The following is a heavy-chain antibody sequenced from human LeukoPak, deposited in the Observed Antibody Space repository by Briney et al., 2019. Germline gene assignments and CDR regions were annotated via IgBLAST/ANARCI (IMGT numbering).Heavy chain of an antibody. J-gene: IGHJ4*02. CDR2: IYTSGST. D-gene: IGHD5-18*01. V-gene: IGHV4-61*02. CDR1: GGSISSGGYY. Sequence: PSETLSLTCTVSGGSISSGGYYWSWIRQPAGKGLEWIGRIYTSGSTNYNPSLKSRVTMSVDTSKNQFSLKLSSVTAADTAVYYCARGRTAMPFDYWGQGTLVTVSS. CDR3: ARGRTAMPFDY.